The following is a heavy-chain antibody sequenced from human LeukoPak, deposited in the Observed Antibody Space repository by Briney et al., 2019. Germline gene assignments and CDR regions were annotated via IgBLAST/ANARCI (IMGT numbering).Heavy chain of an antibody. CDR3: ATGYCSSTSCYGVFDAFDI. J-gene: IGHJ3*02. Sequence: GASVKVSCKASGGTFISYAISWVRQAPGQGLEWMGRIIPILGIANYAQKFQGRVTITADKSTSTAYMELSSLRSEDTAVYYCATGYCSSTSCYGVFDAFDIWGQGTMVTVSS. CDR1: GGTFISYA. D-gene: IGHD2-2*03. CDR2: IIPILGIA. V-gene: IGHV1-69*04.